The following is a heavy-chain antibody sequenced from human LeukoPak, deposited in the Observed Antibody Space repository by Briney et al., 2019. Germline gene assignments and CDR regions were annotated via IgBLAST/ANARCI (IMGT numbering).Heavy chain of an antibody. CDR3: ARQSRPSIYGDYTPIGY. CDR1: GFTFSSYA. J-gene: IGHJ4*02. D-gene: IGHD4-17*01. Sequence: GGSLRLSCAASGFTFSSYAMHWVRQAPGKGLEWVAVISYDGSNKYYADSVKGRFTISRDNSKNTLYLQMNSLRAEDTAVYYCARQSRPSIYGDYTPIGYWGQGTLVTVSS. CDR2: ISYDGSNK. V-gene: IGHV3-30-3*01.